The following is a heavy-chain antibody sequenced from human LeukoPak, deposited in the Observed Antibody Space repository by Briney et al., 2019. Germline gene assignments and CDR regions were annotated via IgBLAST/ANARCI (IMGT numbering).Heavy chain of an antibody. CDR3: ARDRYGSF. V-gene: IGHV3-30*04. CDR1: GFTFSSYA. D-gene: IGHD4-17*01. Sequence: PGGSLRLSCAASGFTFSSYAMHWVRQAPGKGLEWVAVISYDGSNKYYADSVKGRFTISRDNSKNTLYLQMNSLRAEDTAVYYCARDRYGSFWGQGTLVTVSS. CDR2: ISYDGSNK. J-gene: IGHJ4*02.